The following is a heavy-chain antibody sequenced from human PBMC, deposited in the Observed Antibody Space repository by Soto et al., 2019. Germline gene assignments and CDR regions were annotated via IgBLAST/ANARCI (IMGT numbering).Heavy chain of an antibody. V-gene: IGHV3-21*01. Sequence: GGSLRLSCAASGFTFVSYSMNCVRQSPFKWLEWVSSISSSSSYIYYADSVKGRFTISRDNAKNSLYLQMNSLRAEDTAVYYCARGSVVVVTASLGYYGMDVWGQGTTVTVSS. J-gene: IGHJ6*02. CDR3: ARGSVVVVTASLGYYGMDV. CDR2: ISSSSSYI. CDR1: GFTFVSYS. D-gene: IGHD2-2*01.